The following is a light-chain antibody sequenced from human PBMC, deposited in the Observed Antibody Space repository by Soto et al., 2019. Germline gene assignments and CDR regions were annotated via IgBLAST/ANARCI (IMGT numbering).Light chain of an antibody. CDR2: AAS. CDR3: QQYYNLPIT. CDR1: QGIRND. J-gene: IGKJ5*01. V-gene: IGKV1-6*01. Sequence: AIQMTQSPSSLSASVGDRVTITCRASQGIRNDLGWYQQKPGKAPKLLIYAASSLQSGSGSGTDFTVTISSLQPEDFATYSCQQYYNLPITFGQGTRLEIK.